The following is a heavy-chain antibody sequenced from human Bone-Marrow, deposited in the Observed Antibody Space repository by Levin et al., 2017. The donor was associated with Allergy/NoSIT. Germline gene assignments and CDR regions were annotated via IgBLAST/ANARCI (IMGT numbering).Heavy chain of an antibody. Sequence: GGSLRLSCAASGFTFSSYAMSWVRQAPGKGLDWVSAISGSGTSTYYADSVKGRFTISRDNSMTTLYLQMTSLRAEDTAVYYCAKGAGWVAGAGALIWGQGTLVTVSS. V-gene: IGHV3-23*01. CDR1: GFTFSSYA. CDR2: ISGSGTST. J-gene: IGHJ4*02. CDR3: AKGAGWVAGAGALI. D-gene: IGHD6-19*01.